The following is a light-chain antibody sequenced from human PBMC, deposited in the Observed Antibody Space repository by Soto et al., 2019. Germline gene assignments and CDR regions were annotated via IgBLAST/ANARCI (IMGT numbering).Light chain of an antibody. J-gene: IGKJ5*01. CDR1: QSVRSNY. CDR3: QQYGSSPIT. V-gene: IGKV3-20*01. CDR2: GAS. Sequence: EIVLTQSAGTLSLSPGERVTLSCRASQSVRSNYLAWYQQIPGQAPRLLTYGASRRATGISDRFSGSGSGTDFTLTISRLEPEDFAVYYCQQYGSSPITFGQGTRLEIK.